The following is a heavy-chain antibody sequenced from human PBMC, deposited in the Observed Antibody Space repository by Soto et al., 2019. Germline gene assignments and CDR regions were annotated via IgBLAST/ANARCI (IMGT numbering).Heavy chain of an antibody. J-gene: IGHJ6*02. CDR3: ASVRGGYYYAMDV. Sequence: PSETLSLTCAVSGGSIGSSNWWSWVRQPPGKGLEWIGEIYHSGSTNYNPSLKSLVTISVDKSKNLFSLKLCFVTAADTAVYYCASVRGGYYYAMDVWGQGTTVT. CDR2: IYHSGST. V-gene: IGHV4-4*02. D-gene: IGHD3-10*02. CDR1: GGSIGSSNW.